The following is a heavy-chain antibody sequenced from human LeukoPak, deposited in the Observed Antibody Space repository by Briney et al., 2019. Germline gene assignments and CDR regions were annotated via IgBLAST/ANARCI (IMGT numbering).Heavy chain of an antibody. J-gene: IGHJ3*02. D-gene: IGHD2-21*02. V-gene: IGHV1-18*01. CDR1: GYTFTSYG. CDR2: ISAYNGNT. Sequence: ASVTVSCTASGYTFTSYGISWVRQAPGQGLEWMGWISAYNGNTNYAQKLQGRVTMTTDTSTSTAYMELRSLRSDDTAVYYCARDSRAYCGGDCYIDAFDIWGQGTMVTVSS. CDR3: ARDSRAYCGGDCYIDAFDI.